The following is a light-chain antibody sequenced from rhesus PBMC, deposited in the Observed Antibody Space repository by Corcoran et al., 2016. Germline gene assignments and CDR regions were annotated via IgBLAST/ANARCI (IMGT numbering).Light chain of an antibody. CDR3: QQYSNWPRT. Sequence: EIVLTQSPATLSLSPGERATLSCRASQSVGSSLVWYQQRPKQAPRLLIYGSSTRATGISDRFSGSGAGTDFTLTISSLEPEDFAVYYCQQYSNWPRTFGQGTKVEIK. J-gene: IGKJ1*01. CDR1: QSVGSS. CDR2: GSS. V-gene: IGKV3-42*03.